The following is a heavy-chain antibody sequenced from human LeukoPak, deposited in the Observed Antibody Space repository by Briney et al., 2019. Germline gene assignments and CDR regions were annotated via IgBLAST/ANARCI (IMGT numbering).Heavy chain of an antibody. D-gene: IGHD4-17*01. CDR1: GGSISSGGYY. CDR2: IHYSGST. CDR3: ASSRDRIHYAAFDY. J-gene: IGHJ4*02. Sequence: SETLSLTCTVSGGSISSGGYYWSWIRQHAGKGLEWIGYIHYSGSTYYNPSLKSRVTISADTSKNQFSPKLCSMTAADTAVYYCASSRDRIHYAAFDYWGQGTLVTVSS. V-gene: IGHV4-31*03.